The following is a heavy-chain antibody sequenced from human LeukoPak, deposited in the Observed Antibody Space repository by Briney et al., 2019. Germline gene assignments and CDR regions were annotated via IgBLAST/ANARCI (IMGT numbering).Heavy chain of an antibody. CDR3: ARSSSGWSPFDY. D-gene: IGHD6-19*01. CDR1: GFTFSSYA. V-gene: IGHV4-59*08. J-gene: IGHJ4*02. CDR2: IYYSGST. Sequence: AGGSLRLSCAASGFTFSSYAMSWIRQPPGKGLEWIGYIYYSGSTNYNPSLKSRVTISVDTSKNQFSLKLSSVTAADTAVYYCARSSSGWSPFDYWGQGTLVTVSS.